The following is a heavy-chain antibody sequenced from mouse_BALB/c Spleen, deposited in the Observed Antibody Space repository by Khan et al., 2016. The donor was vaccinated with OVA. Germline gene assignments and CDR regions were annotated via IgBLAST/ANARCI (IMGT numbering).Heavy chain of an antibody. V-gene: IGHV9-3-1*01. J-gene: IGHJ1*01. Sequence: QIQLVQSGPELKKPGETVKISCKASGSTFTNYGMNWVKQAPGKDLKWMGWINTYTGEPTYADDFKGRFAFSLETSASTAYLQINSRKDEDTATYYCARRSYSDDRHFDVWGAGTTVTVSS. CDR3: ARRSYSDDRHFDV. CDR1: GSTFTNYG. CDR2: INTYTGEP. D-gene: IGHD2-12*01.